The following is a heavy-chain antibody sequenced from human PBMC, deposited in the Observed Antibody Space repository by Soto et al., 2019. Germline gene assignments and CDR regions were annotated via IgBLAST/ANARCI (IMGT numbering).Heavy chain of an antibody. CDR1: DYTFTSYG. V-gene: IGHV1-2*04. J-gene: IGHJ4*02. D-gene: IGHD6-19*01. Sequence: ASVKVSGKPSDYTFTSYGVTWVRQAPGQGLEWMGWINPNSGGTNYAQKFQGWVTMTRDTSISTAYMELSRLRSDDTAVYYCARDRYSSDLSDYWGQGTLVTVSS. CDR2: INPNSGGT. CDR3: ARDRYSSDLSDY.